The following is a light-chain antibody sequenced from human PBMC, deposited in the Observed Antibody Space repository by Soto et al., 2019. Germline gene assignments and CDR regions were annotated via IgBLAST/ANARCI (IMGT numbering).Light chain of an antibody. CDR2: GAS. CDR3: QQFGSSLGFT. Sequence: EMVLTQSPGTLSLSPGERATLSCRASQSINSRYLAWYQQNPGQAPRLLIYGASSRSTGIPDRFSGSGCGTDFTITISRLEHEDFAVYYCQQFGSSLGFTFGPGTKVDIK. J-gene: IGKJ3*01. V-gene: IGKV3-20*01. CDR1: QSINSRY.